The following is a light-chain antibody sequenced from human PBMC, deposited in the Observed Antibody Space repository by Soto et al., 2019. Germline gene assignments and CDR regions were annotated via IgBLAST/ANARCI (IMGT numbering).Light chain of an antibody. Sequence: QSALTQPPSASGSPGQSVTISCTGTTSDVGGYNYVSWYQQHPGKAPKLLVYDVDKRPSGVPDRFSGSKSGNTASLTVSGLQAEDEADYYCSSYVGSNFHLLFGGGTKLTVL. CDR3: SSYVGSNFHLL. CDR1: TSDVGGYNY. CDR2: DVD. V-gene: IGLV2-8*01. J-gene: IGLJ2*01.